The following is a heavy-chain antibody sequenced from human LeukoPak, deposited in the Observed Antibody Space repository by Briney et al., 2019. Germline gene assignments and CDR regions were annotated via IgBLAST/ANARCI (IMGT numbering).Heavy chain of an antibody. CDR2: IYDSGST. J-gene: IGHJ4*02. V-gene: IGHV4-39*01. D-gene: IGHD1-26*01. Sequence: SETLSLTCTVSGTSISGSGYSWGWFRQPLGKGLEWIGNIYDSGSTYYNASLQSRVTISIDTSKNQFSLRLSSVTAADTAMYYCAKSGGYGLIDYWGQGTLVTVSS. CDR1: GTSISGSGYS. CDR3: AKSGGYGLIDY.